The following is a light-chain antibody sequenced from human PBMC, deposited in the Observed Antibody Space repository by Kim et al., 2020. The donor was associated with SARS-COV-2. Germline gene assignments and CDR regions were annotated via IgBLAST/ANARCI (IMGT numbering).Light chain of an antibody. CDR2: TAS. J-gene: IGKJ1*01. V-gene: IGKV1-39*01. CDR3: QRTNSAFRT. Sequence: DIQMTQSPSSLSASVGDRVTITCRASQDISRYLNWYQQKPGKAPKLLIYTASSVQSGVPSRFTGSGSETDFTLTISSLQPEDFATYYCQRTNSAFRTFGQGTKVDI. CDR1: QDISRY.